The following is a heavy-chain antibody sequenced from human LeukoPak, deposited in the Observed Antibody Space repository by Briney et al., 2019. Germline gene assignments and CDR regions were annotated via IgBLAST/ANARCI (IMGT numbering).Heavy chain of an antibody. D-gene: IGHD1-1*01. J-gene: IGHJ4*02. V-gene: IGHV3-49*02. Sequence: WIRQPPGKGLEWVGFIRSKAYGETADYAASVKGRFTISRDDSKAIAYLQMNSLKTEDTAVYHCTRDRGAYNLYDYWGQGTLVTVSS. CDR2: IRSKAYGETA. CDR3: TRDRGAYNLYDY.